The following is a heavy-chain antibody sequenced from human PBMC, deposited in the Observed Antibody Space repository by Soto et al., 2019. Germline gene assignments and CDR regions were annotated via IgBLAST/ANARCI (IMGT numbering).Heavy chain of an antibody. D-gene: IGHD3-10*01. J-gene: IGHJ4*02. CDR2: ISSSSYI. Sequence: GGSLRLSCAASGFTFSSYSMNWVRQAPGKGLEWVSSISSSSYIYYADSVKGRFTISRDNAKNSLYLQMNSLRAEDTAVYYCASLWFGELSIDYWGQGTLVTVSS. V-gene: IGHV3-21*01. CDR3: ASLWFGELSIDY. CDR1: GFTFSSYS.